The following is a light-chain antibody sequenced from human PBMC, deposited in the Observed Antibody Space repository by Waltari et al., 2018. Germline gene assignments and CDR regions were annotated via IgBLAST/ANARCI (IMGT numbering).Light chain of an antibody. Sequence: EIVLTQSPATLSLSPGERATLSCRASQSISNFLAWYQQKPGQAPRLLIYHASNSATGIPARFSGRGSGTDFTLTISSLEPGDSAVYYCQQRANWPPLTFGGGTRVEI. V-gene: IGKV3-11*01. CDR1: QSISNF. CDR2: HAS. CDR3: QQRANWPPLT. J-gene: IGKJ4*01.